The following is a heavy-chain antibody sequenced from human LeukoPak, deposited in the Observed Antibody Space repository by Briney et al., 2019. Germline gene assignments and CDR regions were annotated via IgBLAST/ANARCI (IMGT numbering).Heavy chain of an antibody. D-gene: IGHD5-12*01. CDR2: ISSSGSTK. V-gene: IGHV3-48*03. Sequence: GRSLRLSCVVSGFTFSSYEMNWVRQAPGKGLEWVSYISSSGSTKYYADSVKGRFTISRDNAKNSLYLQMNSLRAEDTAVYYCARDRSGYINRPIDYWGQGALVTVSS. CDR3: ARDRSGYINRPIDY. CDR1: GFTFSSYE. J-gene: IGHJ4*02.